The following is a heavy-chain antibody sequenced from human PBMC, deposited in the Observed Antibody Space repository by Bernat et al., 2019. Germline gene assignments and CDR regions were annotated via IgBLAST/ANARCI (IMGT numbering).Heavy chain of an antibody. V-gene: IGHV4-39*01. J-gene: IGHJ2*01. D-gene: IGHD4-17*01. CDR3: ARLDYGDSLYSWYFDL. CDR2: IYYSGST. Sequence: QLQLQESGPGLVKPSETLSLTCTVSGGSISSSSYYWGWIRQPPGKGLEWIGSIYYSGSTYYDPSLKSRVTISVDTSKNQFSLKLSSVTAADTAVYYCARLDYGDSLYSWYFDLWGRGTLVTVSS. CDR1: GGSISSSSYY.